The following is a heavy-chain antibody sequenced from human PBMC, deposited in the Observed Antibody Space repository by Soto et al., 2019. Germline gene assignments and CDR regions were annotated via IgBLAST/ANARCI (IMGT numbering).Heavy chain of an antibody. CDR2: IYYSGST. V-gene: IGHV4-61*01. CDR3: SRALCCSTSCYAAMIPNWFDP. J-gene: IGHJ5*02. D-gene: IGHD2-2*01. CDR1: GGSVSSGSYY. Sequence: SETLSLTCTVSGGSVSSGSYYWSWIRQPPGKGLEWIGYIYYSGSTNYNPSLKSRVTISVDTSKIQFSLKLSSVTAADTAVYYCSRALCCSTSCYAAMIPNWFDPWGQGTLVTVSS.